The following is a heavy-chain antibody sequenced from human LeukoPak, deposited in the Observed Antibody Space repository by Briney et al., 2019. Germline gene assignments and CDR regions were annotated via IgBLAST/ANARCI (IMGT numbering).Heavy chain of an antibody. J-gene: IGHJ4*02. Sequence: TSETLSLTCTVSGGSISSSSYYWGWIRQPPGEGLEWIGSIYYSGSTYYNPSLKSRVTMSLDTSKNQFSLKLSSVTAADTAVYYCARSWNWNDVGASFDNWGQGTLVTVSS. CDR2: IYYSGST. CDR1: GGSISSSSYY. CDR3: ARSWNWNDVGASFDN. D-gene: IGHD1-1*01. V-gene: IGHV4-39*07.